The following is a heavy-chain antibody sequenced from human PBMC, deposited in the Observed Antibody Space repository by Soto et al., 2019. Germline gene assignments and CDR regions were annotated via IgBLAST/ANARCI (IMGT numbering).Heavy chain of an antibody. J-gene: IGHJ4*02. CDR2: INSDGSST. CDR3: ARSAYCGGDCYPRPFDY. D-gene: IGHD2-21*02. Sequence: GGSLRLSCAASGFTFSSYAMSWVRQAPGRGLVWVSRINSDGSSTSYADSVKGRFTISRDNAKNTLYLQMNSLRAEDTAVYYCARSAYCGGDCYPRPFDYWGQGTLVTVSS. V-gene: IGHV3-74*01. CDR1: GFTFSSYA.